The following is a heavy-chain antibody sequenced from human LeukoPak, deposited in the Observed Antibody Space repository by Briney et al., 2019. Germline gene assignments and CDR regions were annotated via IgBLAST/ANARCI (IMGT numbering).Heavy chain of an antibody. J-gene: IGHJ4*02. V-gene: IGHV1-3*01. Sequence: KFQGRVTITRDTSASTAYMELSSLRSEDTAVYYCAREEGGYSGYPDYWGQGTLVTVSS. D-gene: IGHD5-12*01. CDR3: AREEGGYSGYPDY.